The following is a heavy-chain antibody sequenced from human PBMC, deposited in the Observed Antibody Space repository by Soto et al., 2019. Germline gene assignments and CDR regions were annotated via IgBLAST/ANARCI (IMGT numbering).Heavy chain of an antibody. V-gene: IGHV3-74*01. D-gene: IGHD3-10*01. J-gene: IGHJ6*02. CDR3: ARDDALGPMTRGGMDV. Sequence: PGGSLRLSCAASGFTFSSYWIHWVRQAPGKGLVWVSRINSDGSSTSYADSVKGRFTISRDNAKNTLYLQMNSLRAEDAAVYYCARDDALGPMTRGGMDVWGQGTTVTVSS. CDR1: GFTFSSYW. CDR2: INSDGSST.